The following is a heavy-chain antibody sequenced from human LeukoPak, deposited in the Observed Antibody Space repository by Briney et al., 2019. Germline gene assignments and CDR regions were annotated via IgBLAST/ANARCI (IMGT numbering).Heavy chain of an antibody. D-gene: IGHD5-18*01. CDR2: INPNSGGT. CDR3: ARDRSPALGRSYGRGYFDY. CDR1: GYTFTGYY. V-gene: IGHV1-2*02. J-gene: IGHJ4*02. Sequence: ASVKVSCKASGYTFTGYYMHWVRPAPGQGLEWMGWINPNSGGTNYAQKFQGSVTMTRDTSISTAYMELSRLRSDDTAVYYCARDRSPALGRSYGRGYFDYWGQGTLVTVSS.